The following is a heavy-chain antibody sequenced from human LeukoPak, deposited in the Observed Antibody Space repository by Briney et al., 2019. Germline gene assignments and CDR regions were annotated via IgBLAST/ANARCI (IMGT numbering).Heavy chain of an antibody. J-gene: IGHJ4*02. V-gene: IGHV3-23*01. CDR3: AKKVGLVSAPLYYFDV. D-gene: IGHD5/OR15-5a*01. Sequence: GGSLRLSCAASGFTFSSYAMSWVRQAPGKGLEWVAAISGPAGSWDYADSVKGRFTISRDNSKNTLFLQMNSLRAEDTAIYYCAKKVGLVSAPLYYFDVWGQGTLVTVSS. CDR2: ISGPAGSW. CDR1: GFTFSSYA.